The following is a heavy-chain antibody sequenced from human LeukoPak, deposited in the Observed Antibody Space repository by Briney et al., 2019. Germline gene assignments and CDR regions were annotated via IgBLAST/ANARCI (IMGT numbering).Heavy chain of an antibody. CDR3: AKLVGSGSYYFDY. CDR2: ISGSGGST. J-gene: IGHJ4*02. Sequence: GGSLRLSCAASGFTFSSYAMSWVRQAPGKGLEWVSTISGSGGSTYSADSVKGRFTISRDNSKNTLYLQMNSLRAEDTAVYYCAKLVGSGSYYFDYWGQGTLVTVSS. V-gene: IGHV3-23*01. D-gene: IGHD1-26*01. CDR1: GFTFSSYA.